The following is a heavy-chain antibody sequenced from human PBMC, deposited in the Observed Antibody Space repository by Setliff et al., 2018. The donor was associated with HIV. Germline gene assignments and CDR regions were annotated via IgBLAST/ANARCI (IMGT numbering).Heavy chain of an antibody. D-gene: IGHD3-10*01. Sequence: SETLSLTCTVSGGSVSNTTYYWGWIRQPPGKGLEWIGNIYYTGSTYYNPSLKSRVTVSVDTSKNQFSLKLTSVTIADTAVFYCARAGIKEDAFDIWGQGTMVTVSS. J-gene: IGHJ3*02. CDR2: IYYTGST. CDR1: GGSVSNTTYY. V-gene: IGHV4-39*02. CDR3: ARAGIKEDAFDI.